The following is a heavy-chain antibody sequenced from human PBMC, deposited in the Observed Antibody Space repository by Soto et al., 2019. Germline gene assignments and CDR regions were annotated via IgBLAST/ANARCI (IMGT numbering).Heavy chain of an antibody. D-gene: IGHD2-8*01. CDR3: ARLYRISVLNRLNWFDP. CDR2: IYYSGST. Sequence: SETLSLTCTVSGGSISSSSYDWGWIHQPPGKGLEWIGSIYYSGSTYYNPSLKSRVTISVDTSKNQFSLKLSSVTAADTAVYYCARLYRISVLNRLNWFDPWGQGTLVTVSS. J-gene: IGHJ5*02. CDR1: GGSISSSSYD. V-gene: IGHV4-39*01.